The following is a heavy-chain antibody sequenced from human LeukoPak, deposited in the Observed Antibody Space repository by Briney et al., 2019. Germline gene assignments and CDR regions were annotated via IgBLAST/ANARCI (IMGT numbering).Heavy chain of an antibody. CDR3: AKGSKAVLFTRDHYMDV. Sequence: GGSLRLSCAASGFTFSSYDIHWVRQDPGKGLEWVAFIRYDGSNKYYADSVRGRFTISRDNSKNTLYLQMNSLRAEDTAVYFCAKGSKAVLFTRDHYMDVWGKGTTVTIS. D-gene: IGHD6-19*01. CDR1: GFTFSSYD. V-gene: IGHV3-30*02. J-gene: IGHJ6*03. CDR2: IRYDGSNK.